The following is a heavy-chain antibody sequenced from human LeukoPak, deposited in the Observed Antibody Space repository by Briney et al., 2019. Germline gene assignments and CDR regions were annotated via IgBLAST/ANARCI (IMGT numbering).Heavy chain of an antibody. Sequence: SETLSLTCTVSGYSISSGYYWGWIRQPPGKGLEWIGSIYHSGSTYYNPSLKSRVTISVDTSKNQFSLKLSSVTAADTAVYYCARVDLFLGLTAYFDYWGQGTLVTVSS. CDR3: ARVDLFLGLTAYFDY. J-gene: IGHJ4*02. V-gene: IGHV4-38-2*02. D-gene: IGHD3-16*01. CDR2: IYHSGST. CDR1: GYSISSGYY.